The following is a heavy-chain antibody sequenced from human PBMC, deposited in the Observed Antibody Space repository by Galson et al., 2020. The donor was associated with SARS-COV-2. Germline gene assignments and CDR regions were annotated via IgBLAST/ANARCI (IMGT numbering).Heavy chain of an antibody. CDR1: GFTFSSYA. CDR3: ARAMATDLVGLDAFDI. D-gene: IGHD5-12*01. J-gene: IGHJ3*02. V-gene: IGHV3-30*04. CDR2: ISYDGSNK. Sequence: GESLRLSCAASGFTFSSYAMPWVRQAPGKGLEWVAVISYDGSNKYYADSVKGRFTISRDNSKNTLYLQMNSLRAEDTAVYYCARAMATDLVGLDAFDIWGQGTMVTVSS.